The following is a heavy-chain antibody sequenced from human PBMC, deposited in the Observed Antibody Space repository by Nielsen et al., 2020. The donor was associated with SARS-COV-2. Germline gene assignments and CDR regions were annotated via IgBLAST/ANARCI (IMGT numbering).Heavy chain of an antibody. Sequence: GGSLRLSCAASGFDVASNYMSWVRQAPGKGLEWVSIFYSSGSTCYADSVKDRFIISRDISRDTVYLEMNSLRAEDTARYYCARRSPSRYYFDLWGRGTLVIVSS. CDR2: FYSSGST. J-gene: IGHJ2*01. D-gene: IGHD1-26*01. V-gene: IGHV3-66*04. CDR3: ARRSPSRYYFDL. CDR1: GFDVASNY.